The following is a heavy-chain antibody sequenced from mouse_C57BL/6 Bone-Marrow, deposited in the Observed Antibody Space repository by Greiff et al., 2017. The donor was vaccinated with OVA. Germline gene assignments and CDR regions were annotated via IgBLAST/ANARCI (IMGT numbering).Heavy chain of an antibody. CDR2: ILPGSGST. Sequence: QVQLKESGAELMKPGASVKLSCKATGYTFTGYWIEWVKQRPGHGLEWIGEILPGSGSTNYNEKFKGKATFTADTSSNTAYMQLSSLTTEDSAIYYCAREGVYYGSSYEAMDYWGQGTSVTVSS. V-gene: IGHV1-9*01. D-gene: IGHD1-1*01. CDR3: AREGVYYGSSYEAMDY. J-gene: IGHJ4*01. CDR1: GYTFTGYW.